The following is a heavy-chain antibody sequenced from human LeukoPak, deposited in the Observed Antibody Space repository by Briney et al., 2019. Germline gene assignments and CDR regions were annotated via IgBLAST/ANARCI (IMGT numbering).Heavy chain of an antibody. CDR2: INPNSGGT. V-gene: IGHV1-2*04. D-gene: IGHD3-10*01. Sequence: GASVKVSCKASGYTFTGYYMHWVRQAPGQGLEWMGWINPNSGGTNYALKFQGWVTMTRDTSISTAYMELSRLRSDDTAVYYCARGGPTGGSGSYWFDPWGQGALVTVSS. CDR1: GYTFTGYY. CDR3: ARGGPTGGSGSYWFDP. J-gene: IGHJ5*02.